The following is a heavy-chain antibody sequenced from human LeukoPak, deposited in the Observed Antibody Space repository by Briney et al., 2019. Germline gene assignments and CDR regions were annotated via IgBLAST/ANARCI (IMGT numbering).Heavy chain of an antibody. Sequence: ASVKVSCKASGYTFTSYGISWVRQAPGQGLEWMGWISAYNGNTNYAQKLQGRVTMTTDTSTSTAYMELRSLRSDDTAVYYCARPKDDFWSGYPAYFDYWGQGTLVTVSS. D-gene: IGHD3-3*01. V-gene: IGHV1-18*01. CDR2: ISAYNGNT. CDR1: GYTFTSYG. J-gene: IGHJ4*02. CDR3: ARPKDDFWSGYPAYFDY.